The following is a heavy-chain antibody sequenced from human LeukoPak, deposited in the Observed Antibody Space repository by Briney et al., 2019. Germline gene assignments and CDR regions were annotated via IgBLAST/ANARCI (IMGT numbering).Heavy chain of an antibody. CDR1: GFTFSSYG. D-gene: IGHD2-2*01. J-gene: IGHJ4*02. CDR3: ANPSDCSSTSCYYQGDF. Sequence: GGSLRLSCAASGFTFSSYGTHWVRQAPGKGLEWVAFIRYDGSNKYYADSVKGRFTISRDNSKNTLYLQMNSLRAEDTAVYYCANPSDCSSTSCYYQGDFWGQGTLVTVSS. CDR2: IRYDGSNK. V-gene: IGHV3-30*02.